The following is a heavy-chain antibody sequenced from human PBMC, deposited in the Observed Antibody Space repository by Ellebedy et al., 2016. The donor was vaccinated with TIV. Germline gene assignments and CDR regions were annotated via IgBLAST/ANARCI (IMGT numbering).Heavy chain of an antibody. D-gene: IGHD3-3*01. CDR1: GFTFSSYW. V-gene: IGHV3-7*01. CDR3: ATGIIQARYYGMDV. CDR2: IKQDGSEK. Sequence: GGSLRLXCAASGFTFSSYWMSWVRQAPGKGLEWVANIKQDGSEKYYVDSVKGRFTISRDNAKNSLYLQMNSLRAEDTAVYYCATGIIQARYYGMDVWGQGTTVTVSS. J-gene: IGHJ6*02.